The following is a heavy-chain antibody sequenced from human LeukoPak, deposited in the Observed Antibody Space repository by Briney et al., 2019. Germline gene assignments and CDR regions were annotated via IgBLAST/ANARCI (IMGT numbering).Heavy chain of an antibody. Sequence: SETLPLTCGVSGGSISNTNWWSWVRPPPGQGLEWIGEISLSGLTNYNPSLKSRVTVSLDKSKNHLSLNLTSVTAADTAVYYCSRENGAFSPFGYWGQGTLVTVPS. V-gene: IGHV4-4*02. CDR3: SRENGAFSPFGY. J-gene: IGHJ4*02. D-gene: IGHD2-8*01. CDR1: GGSISNTNW. CDR2: ISLSGLT.